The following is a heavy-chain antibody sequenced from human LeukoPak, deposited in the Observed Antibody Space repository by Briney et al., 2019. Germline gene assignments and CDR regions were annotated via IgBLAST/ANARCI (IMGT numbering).Heavy chain of an antibody. D-gene: IGHD2-2*01. J-gene: IGHJ3*02. CDR2: IYYSGST. Sequence: SETLSLTCTVSGGSISSYYWSWIRQPPGKGLGLIGYIYYSGSTNYNPPLKGRVPISVDTSKTQSSLKLSSVTAADTAVYYCARGAGSTRENDIWGQGTMVTVSS. V-gene: IGHV4-59*01. CDR1: GGSISSYY. CDR3: ARGAGSTRENDI.